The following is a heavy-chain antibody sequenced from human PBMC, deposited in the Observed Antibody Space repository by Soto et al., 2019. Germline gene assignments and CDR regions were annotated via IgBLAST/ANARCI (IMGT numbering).Heavy chain of an antibody. CDR1: GASIRSYY. CDR2: IYYSGIT. V-gene: IGHV4-59*01. Sequence: QVQLQESGPGLVKPSETLSLTCTVSGASIRSYYWSWIRQPPGKGLEWIGYIYYSGITNYNPSLKSRVTISLDTSKSQFSLRVTSVTAADTAVYYCAKEVAATFNGFDVWSQGTRVTVSS. D-gene: IGHD6-19*01. J-gene: IGHJ3*01. CDR3: AKEVAATFNGFDV.